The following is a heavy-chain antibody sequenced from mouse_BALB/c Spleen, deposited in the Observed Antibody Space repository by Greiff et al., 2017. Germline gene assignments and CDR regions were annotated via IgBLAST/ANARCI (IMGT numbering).Heavy chain of an antibody. CDR3: ARQNSSGYWFAY. J-gene: IGHJ3*01. D-gene: IGHD3-1*01. CDR2: INSNGGST. V-gene: IGHV5-6-2*01. CDR1: GFTFSSYY. Sequence: EVMLVESGGGLVKPGGSLKLSCAASGFTFSSYYMSWVRQTPEKRLELVAAINSNGGSTYYPDTVKGRFTISRDNAKNTLYLQMSSLKSEDTALYYCARQNSSGYWFAYWGQGTLVTVSA.